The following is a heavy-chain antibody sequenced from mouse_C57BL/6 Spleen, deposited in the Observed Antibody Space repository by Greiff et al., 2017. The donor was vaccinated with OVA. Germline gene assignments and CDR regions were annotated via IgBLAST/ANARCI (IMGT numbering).Heavy chain of an antibody. V-gene: IGHV1-15*01. CDR3: TRTGGYDYDRAFAY. CDR1: GYTFTDYE. J-gene: IGHJ3*01. CDR2: IDPETGGT. Sequence: VQLQQSGAELVRPGASVTLSCKASGYTFTDYEMHWVKQTPVHGLEWIGAIDPETGGTAYNQKFKGKAILTADKSSSTAYMELRSLTSEDSAVYYCTRTGGYDYDRAFAYWGQGTLVTVSA. D-gene: IGHD2-4*01.